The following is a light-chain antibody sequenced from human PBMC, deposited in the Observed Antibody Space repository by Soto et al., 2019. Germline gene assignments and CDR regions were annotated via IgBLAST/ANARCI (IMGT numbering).Light chain of an antibody. Sequence: EIVLTQSPGTLSLSPGQRATLSCRASQTVRSSYLAWYQQKPGQAPRLLIYGASTRATGLPDRFRGSGSGTEFTLTISRMEPEDFTVDYCQQYGSSPFTFGPGTKVDFK. CDR2: GAS. CDR3: QQYGSSPFT. V-gene: IGKV3-20*01. J-gene: IGKJ3*01. CDR1: QTVRSSY.